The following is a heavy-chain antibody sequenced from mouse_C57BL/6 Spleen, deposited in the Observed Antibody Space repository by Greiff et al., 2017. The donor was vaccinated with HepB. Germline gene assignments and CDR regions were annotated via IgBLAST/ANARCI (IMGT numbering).Heavy chain of an antibody. CDR3: TRLTGKAY. J-gene: IGHJ3*01. D-gene: IGHD4-1*01. Sequence: QLQQSGAELVRPGASVKLSCTASGFNIKDDYMHWVKQRPEQGLEWIGWIDPENGDTEYASKFQGKATITADTSSNTAYLQLSSLTSEDTAVYYCTRLTGKAYWGQGTLVTVSA. CDR1: GFNIKDDY. V-gene: IGHV14-4*01. CDR2: IDPENGDT.